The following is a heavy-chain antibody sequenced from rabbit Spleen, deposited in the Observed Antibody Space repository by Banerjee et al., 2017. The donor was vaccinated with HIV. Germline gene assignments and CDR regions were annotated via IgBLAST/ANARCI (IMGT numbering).Heavy chain of an antibody. J-gene: IGHJ6*01. Sequence: QSLEESGGGLVKPGASLTLTCKASGFSFNSDYDMCWVRQAPGKGLEWVACAYAGSSGSTYSATWAKGRFTISKTSSTTVTLQMTSLTAADTATYFCARDLYGSSSGLLLWGPGTLVTVS. V-gene: IGHV1S40*01. CDR1: GFSFNSDYD. CDR3: ARDLYGSSSGLLL. CDR2: AYAGSSGST. D-gene: IGHD1-1*01.